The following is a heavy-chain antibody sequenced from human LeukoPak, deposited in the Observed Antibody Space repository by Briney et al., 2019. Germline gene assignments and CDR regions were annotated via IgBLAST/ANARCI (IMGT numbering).Heavy chain of an antibody. CDR2: ISDDRDNR. Sequence: PGGSLRLSCVASGFTFSNYAMHWVRQAPGKGLEWVAVISDDRDNRDYSDTVRGRFTISRDNSKNTVYLQMSSLRGEDTAVYYCARAPPKYFDSWGQGTLVTVSS. CDR1: GFTFSNYA. CDR3: ARAPPKYFDS. V-gene: IGHV3-30-3*01. J-gene: IGHJ4*02.